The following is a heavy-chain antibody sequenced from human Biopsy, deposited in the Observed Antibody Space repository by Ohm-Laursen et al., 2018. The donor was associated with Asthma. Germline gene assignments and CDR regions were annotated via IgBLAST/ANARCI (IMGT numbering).Heavy chain of an antibody. CDR3: ARKAGSCISRTCYSLDF. V-gene: IGHV1-69*13. Sequence: SVKASCKSLGGSFNTYVIGWVRQAPGQGLEWMGGINSVFGTTTYPQKFQDRVTITADDSTSTVYMELSSLRSEDTAVYYCARKAGSCISRTCYSLDFWGQGTLVTVSS. J-gene: IGHJ4*02. CDR2: INSVFGTT. CDR1: GGSFNTYV. D-gene: IGHD2-2*01.